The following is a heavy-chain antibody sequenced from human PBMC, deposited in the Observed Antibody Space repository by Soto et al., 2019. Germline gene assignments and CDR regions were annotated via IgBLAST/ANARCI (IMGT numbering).Heavy chain of an antibody. V-gene: IGHV1-69*01. D-gene: IGHD6-19*01. CDR2: VIPIFGTA. J-gene: IGHJ6*02. Sequence: QVQLVQSGAEVKKPGSSVKVSCKASGGTFSSYAISWVRQAPGQGLEWMGGVIPIFGTANYAQKFQGRVTITADESTSTAYMELSSLRSEDTAVYYCARDIGAVAGPSYGMDVWGQGTTVTVSS. CDR3: ARDIGAVAGPSYGMDV. CDR1: GGTFSSYA.